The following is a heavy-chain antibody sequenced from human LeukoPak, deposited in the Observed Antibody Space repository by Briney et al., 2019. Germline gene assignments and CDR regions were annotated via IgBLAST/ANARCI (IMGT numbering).Heavy chain of an antibody. CDR1: GGSIRSGTFY. Sequence: SETLSLTCTVSGGSIRSGTFYWGWIRQPPGKGLEWIGSIHYSGSTYYNPSLKSRVTISVDTSKNQFSLSLNSVTAADTAVYYCARLTGLLFLDYWGQGTLVTVSS. J-gene: IGHJ4*02. D-gene: IGHD3-10*01. V-gene: IGHV4-39*01. CDR2: IHYSGST. CDR3: ARLTGLLFLDY.